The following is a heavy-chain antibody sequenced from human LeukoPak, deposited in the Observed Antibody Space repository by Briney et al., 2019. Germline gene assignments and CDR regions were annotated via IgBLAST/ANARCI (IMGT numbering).Heavy chain of an antibody. CDR3: ARDGPILTKNYFDY. CDR2: ISYDGSNK. CDR1: GFTFSSYA. Sequence: PERSLRLSCAASGFTFSSYAMHWVRQAPGKGLEWVAVISYDGSNKYYADSVKGRFTISRDNSKNTLYLQMNSLRAEDTAVYYCARDGPILTKNYFDYWGQGTLVTVSS. D-gene: IGHD2-8*01. V-gene: IGHV3-30-3*01. J-gene: IGHJ4*02.